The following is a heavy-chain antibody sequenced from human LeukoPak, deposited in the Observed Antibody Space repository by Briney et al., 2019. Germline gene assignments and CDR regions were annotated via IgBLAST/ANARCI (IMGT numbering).Heavy chain of an antibody. Sequence: GGSLRLSCAASGFTFSSYEMNWVRQAPGKGLEWVSYISSSGSTIYYADSVKGRFTISRDNAKNSLYLQMDSLGPEDTAVYYCARGPYSGNYGNDYYYYMDVWGKGTTVTISS. D-gene: IGHD1-26*01. V-gene: IGHV3-48*03. CDR1: GFTFSSYE. CDR2: ISSSGSTI. J-gene: IGHJ6*03. CDR3: ARGPYSGNYGNDYYYYMDV.